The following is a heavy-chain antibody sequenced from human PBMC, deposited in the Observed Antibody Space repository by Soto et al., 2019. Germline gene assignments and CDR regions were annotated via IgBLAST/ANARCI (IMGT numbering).Heavy chain of an antibody. D-gene: IGHD3-22*01. CDR2: ISGSGGST. CDR1: GFTISSYA. J-gene: IGHJ6*03. Sequence: GGFMRHSCAASGFTISSYARSCVSQAPGKGLEWVSAISGSGGSTYYADSVKGRFTISRDNSKNTLYLQMNSLRAEDTAVYYCAKGSLQNYMDVWGKGTTVTVSS. V-gene: IGHV3-23*01. CDR3: AKGSLQNYMDV.